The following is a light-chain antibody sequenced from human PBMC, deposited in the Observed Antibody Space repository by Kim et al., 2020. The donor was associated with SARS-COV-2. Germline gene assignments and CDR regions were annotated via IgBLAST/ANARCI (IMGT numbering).Light chain of an antibody. Sequence: ASVRDRVTITCRASQGISSRLAWYQQEPGKAPKLLIYLASTLQSGVPSRCSGSGSATEFTLAVSSLQPEDFATYYCQQSTSYPITFGGGTKVDIK. V-gene: IGKV1-9*01. J-gene: IGKJ4*01. CDR3: QQSTSYPIT. CDR2: LAS. CDR1: QGISSR.